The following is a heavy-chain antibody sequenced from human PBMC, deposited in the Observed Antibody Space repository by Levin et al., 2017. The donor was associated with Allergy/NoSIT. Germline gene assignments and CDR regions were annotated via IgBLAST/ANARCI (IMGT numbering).Heavy chain of an antibody. V-gene: IGHV4-39*07. J-gene: IGHJ5*02. D-gene: IGHD6-19*01. CDR1: GGSISSSSYY. CDR3: ARVNRLAGRFNWFDP. CDR2: IYYSGNT. Sequence: TPSETLSLTCIVSGGSISSSSYYWGWIRRPPGKVLEWIGSIYYSGNTYYNPSLNSRVSISIDTPSNQFSLKINSVTAADTAVYYCARVNRLAGRFNWFDPWGQGALVTVSS.